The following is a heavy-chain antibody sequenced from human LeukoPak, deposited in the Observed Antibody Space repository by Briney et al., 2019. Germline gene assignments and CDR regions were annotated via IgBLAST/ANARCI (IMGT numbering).Heavy chain of an antibody. V-gene: IGHV3-66*01. CDR3: ARGFCGDDCPRGDDAFDI. Sequence: GGSLRLSCAASGLTVSRNYMSWVRQAPGKGLEWVSTIYSSGSTYYADSVKGRFTISRDKSKNTLYLQMSSLRAEDTAVYYCARGFCGDDCPRGDDAFDIWGQGTMVTVSS. D-gene: IGHD2-21*02. J-gene: IGHJ3*02. CDR2: IYSSGST. CDR1: GLTVSRNY.